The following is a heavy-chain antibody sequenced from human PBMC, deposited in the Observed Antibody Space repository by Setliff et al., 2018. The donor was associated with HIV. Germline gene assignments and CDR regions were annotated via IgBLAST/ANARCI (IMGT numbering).Heavy chain of an antibody. CDR2: IYYSGST. J-gene: IGHJ5*02. Sequence: SETLSLTCTVSGGSISSGSYYWSWMREPAGKGLEWIGSIYYSGSTYYNPSLKSRVTISVDTSKNQFSLKLSSVTAADAAVSYCASRVYYYDSSGYLREEGFDPWGQGTLVTVSS. V-gene: IGHV4-39*01. CDR1: GGSISSGSYY. D-gene: IGHD3-22*01. CDR3: ASRVYYYDSSGYLREEGFDP.